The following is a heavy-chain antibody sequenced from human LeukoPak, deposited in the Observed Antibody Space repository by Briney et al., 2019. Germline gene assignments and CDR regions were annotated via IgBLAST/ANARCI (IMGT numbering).Heavy chain of an antibody. J-gene: IGHJ4*02. CDR3: ARDRGLVVVPAAIDY. CDR2: ISYDGSNK. D-gene: IGHD2-2*01. Sequence: GGSLRLSCAASGFTFSSYAMHWVRQGPGKGLEWVAVISYDGSNKYYADSVKGRFTISRDNSKNTLYLQMNSLRAEDTAVYYCARDRGLVVVPAAIDYWGQGTLVTVSS. V-gene: IGHV3-30-3*01. CDR1: GFTFSSYA.